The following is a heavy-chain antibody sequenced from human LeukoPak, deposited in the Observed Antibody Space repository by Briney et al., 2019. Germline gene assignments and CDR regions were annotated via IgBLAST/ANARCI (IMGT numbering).Heavy chain of an antibody. J-gene: IGHJ6*03. Sequence: ASVKVSCKAFGGTFSSYAISWVRPAPGQGLEWMGGIIPIFCTANYAQKFQGRVTITADESTSTAYMELSSLRSEDTAVYYCARGPKGIVVVPAAIKVPYYYYMDVWGKGTTVTVSS. V-gene: IGHV1-69*01. CDR2: IIPIFCTA. CDR3: ARGPKGIVVVPAAIKVPYYYYMDV. D-gene: IGHD2-2*01. CDR1: GGTFSSYA.